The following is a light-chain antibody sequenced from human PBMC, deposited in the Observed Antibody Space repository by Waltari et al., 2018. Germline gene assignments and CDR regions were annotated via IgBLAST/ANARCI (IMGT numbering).Light chain of an antibody. J-gene: IGKJ2*03. CDR3: QQYLTLPYS. CDR1: QSVLYNFNNKNY. Sequence: EMTQSPDHLPVSLGERATINCKSSQSVLYNFNNKNYLAWFQLKPGQPPKLLIRWASTREPGVPDRFSGSGSGTDFTLTISSLQTEDVAVYYCQQYLTLPYSFGQGTKLEIK. CDR2: WAS. V-gene: IGKV4-1*01.